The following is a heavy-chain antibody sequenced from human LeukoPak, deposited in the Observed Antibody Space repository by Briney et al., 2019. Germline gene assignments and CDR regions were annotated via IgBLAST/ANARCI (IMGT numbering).Heavy chain of an antibody. V-gene: IGHV1-2*02. D-gene: IGHD2-8*01. CDR2: INPNSGGT. CDR1: GYTFTHYY. J-gene: IGHJ4*02. Sequence: ASVKVSCNVFGYTFTHYYIQWVRQAPGQGLEWVGWINPNSGGTNYAQKFQGRVTMTRDTSISTAYMELSRLRSDDTAVYYCARDPTCTNGVCKDYWGQGTLVTVSS. CDR3: ARDPTCTNGVCKDY.